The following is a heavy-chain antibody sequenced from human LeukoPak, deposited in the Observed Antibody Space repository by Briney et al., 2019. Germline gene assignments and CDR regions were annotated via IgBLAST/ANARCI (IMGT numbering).Heavy chain of an antibody. CDR2: IYHSGSS. CDR1: GYSISSGYY. CDR3: ARYRDYAFDY. J-gene: IGHJ4*02. D-gene: IGHD5-12*01. Sequence: SETLSLTCTVSGYSISSGYYWGWIRPPPGKGLEWIGSIYHSGSSFYNPSLKSRVTISVDTSKNQFSLKLSSVTAADTAVYYCARYRDYAFDYWGQGTLVTVSS. V-gene: IGHV4-38-2*02.